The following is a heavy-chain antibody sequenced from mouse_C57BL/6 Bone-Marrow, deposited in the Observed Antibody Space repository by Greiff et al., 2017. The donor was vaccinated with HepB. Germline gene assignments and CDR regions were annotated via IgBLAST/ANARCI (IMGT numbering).Heavy chain of an antibody. J-gene: IGHJ1*03. D-gene: IGHD1-1*01. Sequence: EVQLQQPGPELVKPGASVKMSCKASGYTFTDYNMHWVKQSHGKSLEWIGYINPNNGGTSYNQKFKGKATLTAEKSSSTAYMQLSSLTSEDSAVYFCARYGGGYFDVWGTGTTVTVSS. CDR1: GYTFTDYN. V-gene: IGHV1-22*01. CDR3: ARYGGGYFDV. CDR2: INPNNGGT.